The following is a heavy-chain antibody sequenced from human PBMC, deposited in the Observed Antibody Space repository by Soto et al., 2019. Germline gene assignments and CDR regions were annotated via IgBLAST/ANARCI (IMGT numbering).Heavy chain of an antibody. CDR3: ARDRGVVAAKDY. CDR1: GFTSSSYS. J-gene: IGHJ4*02. CDR2: ISSSSSYI. Sequence: GGSLRLSCAASGFTSSSYSMNWVRQAPGKGLEWVSSISSSSSYIYYADSVKGRFTISRDNAKNSLYLQMNSLRAEDTAVYYCARDRGVVAAKDYWGQGTLVTVSS. V-gene: IGHV3-21*01. D-gene: IGHD2-15*01.